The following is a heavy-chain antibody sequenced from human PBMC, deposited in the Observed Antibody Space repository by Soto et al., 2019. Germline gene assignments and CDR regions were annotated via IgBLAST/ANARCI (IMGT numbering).Heavy chain of an antibody. V-gene: IGHV4-30-4*01. Sequence: SETLSLTCTVSAGSISSGDYYWSWIRQPPGKGLEWIGYIYYSGSTYYNPSLKSRVTISVDTSKNQFSLKLSSVTAADTAVYYCARVVVYYYYGMDVWPKGPRSPSR. D-gene: IGHD2-21*01. CDR1: AGSISSGDYY. CDR3: ARVVVYYYYGMDV. CDR2: IYYSGST. J-gene: IGHJ6*02.